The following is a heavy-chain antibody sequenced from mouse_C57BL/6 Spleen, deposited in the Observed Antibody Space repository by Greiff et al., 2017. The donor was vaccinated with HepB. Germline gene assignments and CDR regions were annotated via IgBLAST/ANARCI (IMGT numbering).Heavy chain of an antibody. CDR1: GYAFSSSW. CDR3: ARFGLIYYDYDRDAY. V-gene: IGHV1-82*01. J-gene: IGHJ3*01. D-gene: IGHD2-4*01. CDR2: IYPGDGDT. Sequence: QVQLKESGPELVKPGASVKISCKASGYAFSSSWMNWVKQRPGKGLEWIGRIYPGDGDTNYNGKFKGKATLTADKSSSTAYMQLSSLTSEDSAVYFCARFGLIYYDYDRDAYWGQGTLVTVSA.